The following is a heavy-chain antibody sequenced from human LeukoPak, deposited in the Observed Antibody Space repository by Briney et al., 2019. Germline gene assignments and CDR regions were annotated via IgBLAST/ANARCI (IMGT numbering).Heavy chain of an antibody. CDR3: AKDDLTMIVVVIPTMDV. J-gene: IGHJ6*04. V-gene: IGHV3-23*01. Sequence: PGGSLRLSCAASGFTFSSYAMSWVRQAPGKGLEWVSDISGSGGSTYYADSVKGRFTISRDNSKNTLYQQMNSLRAEDTAVYYCAKDDLTMIVVVIPTMDVWGKGTTVTVSS. D-gene: IGHD3-22*01. CDR2: ISGSGGST. CDR1: GFTFSSYA.